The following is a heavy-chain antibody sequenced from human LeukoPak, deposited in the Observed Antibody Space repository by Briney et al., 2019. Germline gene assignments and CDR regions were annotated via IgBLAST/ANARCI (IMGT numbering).Heavy chain of an antibody. CDR1: GFTFSTYW. CDR2: IKGDEMTT. D-gene: IGHD2-2*02. V-gene: IGHV3-74*01. CDR3: AREFCSSTSCYTWYFDY. J-gene: IGHJ4*02. Sequence: GGSLRLSCAASGFTFSTYWMHWVRQVPGKGLEWVSRIKGDEMTTNYADSVEGRFTISRDNAKNSLYLQMNSLRAEDTAVYYCAREFCSSTSCYTWYFDYWGQGTLVTVSS.